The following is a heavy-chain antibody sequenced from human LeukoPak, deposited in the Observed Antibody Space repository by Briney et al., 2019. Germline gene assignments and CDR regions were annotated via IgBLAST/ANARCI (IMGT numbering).Heavy chain of an antibody. Sequence: KTSETLSLTCTVSGGSISTYYWSWIRQPPGKGLEWIGYIYYSGSTSYNPSLKSPVTISIDTSKSQFSLKLSSVTAADTAVYYCARRPITAYYFDYWDQGSLVTVSS. CDR3: ARRPITAYYFDY. J-gene: IGHJ4*02. V-gene: IGHV4-59*08. CDR1: GGSISTYY. D-gene: IGHD3-10*01. CDR2: IYYSGST.